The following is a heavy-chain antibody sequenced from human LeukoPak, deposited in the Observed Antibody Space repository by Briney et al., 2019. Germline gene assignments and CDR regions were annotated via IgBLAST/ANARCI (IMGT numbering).Heavy chain of an antibody. CDR2: IYTSGST. V-gene: IGHV4-61*02. J-gene: IGHJ3*02. D-gene: IGHD3-16*01. Sequence: NPSETLSLTCTVSGGSISSGSYYWSWIRQPAGKGLEWIGRIYTSGSTNYNPSLKSRVTISVDTSKNQFSLKLSSVTAADTAVYYCARDTPYQHDAFDIWGQGTVVTVSS. CDR1: GGSISSGSYY. CDR3: ARDTPYQHDAFDI.